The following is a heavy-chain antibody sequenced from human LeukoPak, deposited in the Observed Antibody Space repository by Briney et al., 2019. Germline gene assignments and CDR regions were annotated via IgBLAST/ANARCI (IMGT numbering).Heavy chain of an antibody. CDR3: ARDQHYGSDPRWFDY. D-gene: IGHD3-10*01. CDR1: GFTFSSYW. Sequence: GGSLRLSCAASGFTFSSYWMHWVRQAPGKGLVWVSRINSDGSSTSYADSVKGRFTISRDNAKNSLYLQMNSLRAEDTAVYYCARDQHYGSDPRWFDYWGQGTLVTVSS. V-gene: IGHV3-74*01. CDR2: INSDGSST. J-gene: IGHJ4*02.